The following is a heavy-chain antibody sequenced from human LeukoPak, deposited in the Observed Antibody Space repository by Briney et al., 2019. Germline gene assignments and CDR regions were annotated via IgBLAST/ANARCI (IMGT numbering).Heavy chain of an antibody. CDR1: GFTCSSYS. D-gene: IGHD3-10*01. V-gene: IGHV3-48*04. CDR3: AREGHTYGSDY. Sequence: PGGYLRCSCAAAGFTCSSYSMKWVRQAQGQGWEWVSYVSQSGSTIYYADSVKGRFTISRDNGKNSLYLQMNSLRAEDTGMYYCAREGHTYGSDYWGQGTLVTVSS. CDR2: VSQSGSTI. J-gene: IGHJ4*02.